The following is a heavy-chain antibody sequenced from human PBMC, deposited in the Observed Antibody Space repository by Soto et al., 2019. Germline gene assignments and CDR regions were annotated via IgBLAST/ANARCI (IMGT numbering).Heavy chain of an antibody. CDR1: GYTFTSYD. V-gene: IGHV1-8*01. D-gene: IGHD2-15*01. CDR2: MNPNSGNT. Sequence: ASVKVSCKASGYTFTSYDINWVRQATGQGLEWMGWMNPNSGNTGYAQKFQGRVTMTRNTSISTAYMELSSLRSEDTAVYYCARGREVVVAGAFDIWGQGTMVTVSS. CDR3: ARGREVVVAGAFDI. J-gene: IGHJ3*02.